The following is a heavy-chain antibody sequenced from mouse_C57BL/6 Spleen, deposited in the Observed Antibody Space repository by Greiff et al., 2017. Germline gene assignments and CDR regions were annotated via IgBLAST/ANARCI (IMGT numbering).Heavy chain of an antibody. D-gene: IGHD1-1*01. CDR1: GYSITSGYY. J-gene: IGHJ4*01. V-gene: IGHV3-6*01. CDR3: ARDPTVGPYALDY. CDR2: ISYDGSN. Sequence: ESGPGLVKPSQSLSLTCSVSGYSITSGYYWNWIRQFPGNQLEWVVYISYDGSNNYNPSLKNQITITRDTSKNQFFLKLKSVTTEDTATYYCARDPTVGPYALDYWGEGTSVTVSS.